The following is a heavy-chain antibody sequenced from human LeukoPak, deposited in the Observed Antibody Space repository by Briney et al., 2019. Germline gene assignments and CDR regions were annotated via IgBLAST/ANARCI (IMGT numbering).Heavy chain of an antibody. CDR3: ARDHGYYYDSSGHYYFDY. V-gene: IGHV1-69*04. CDR1: GGTFSSYT. Sequence: ASVKVSWKASGGTFSSYTISWVRQAPGQGLEWMGRIIPILGIANYAQKFQGRVTITADKSTSTAYMELSSLRSEDTAVYYCARDHGYYYDSSGHYYFDYWGQGTLVTVSS. J-gene: IGHJ4*02. D-gene: IGHD3-22*01. CDR2: IIPILGIA.